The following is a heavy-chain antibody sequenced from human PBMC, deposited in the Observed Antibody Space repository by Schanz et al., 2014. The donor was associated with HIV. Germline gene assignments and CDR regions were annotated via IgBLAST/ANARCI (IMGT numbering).Heavy chain of an antibody. Sequence: QVQLVESGGGVVHPGWSLRLSCAVSGFTFRSYGMHWVRQAPGKGLEWVAVISYDGSSTYYADSVKGRFTISRDNSKNTLYLQMNSLRPEDTAVYYCARGEAITSYYHYYGMDVWGQGTTVTVSS. CDR3: ARGEAITSYYHYYGMDV. D-gene: IGHD1-20*01. CDR1: GFTFRSYG. J-gene: IGHJ6*02. CDR2: ISYDGSST. V-gene: IGHV3-30*03.